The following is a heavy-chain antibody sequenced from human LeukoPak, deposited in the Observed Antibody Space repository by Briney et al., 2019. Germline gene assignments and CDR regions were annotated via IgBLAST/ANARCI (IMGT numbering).Heavy chain of an antibody. CDR2: IIPIFGTA. V-gene: IGHV1-69*13. J-gene: IGHJ4*02. D-gene: IGHD6-13*01. CDR3: ARERRYSSSWYSPDY. CDR1: GYTFTSYA. Sequence: ASVKVSCKASGYTFTSYAISWVRQAPGQGLEWMGGIIPIFGTANYAQKFQGRVTITADESTSTAYMELSSLRSEDTAVYYCARERRYSSSWYSPDYWGQGTLVTVSS.